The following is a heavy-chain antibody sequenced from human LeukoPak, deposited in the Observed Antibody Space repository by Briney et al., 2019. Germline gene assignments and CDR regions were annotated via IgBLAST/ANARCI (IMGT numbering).Heavy chain of an antibody. Sequence: GGSLTLSCAPSRFTVYSNYMSCVRHAPGKGLVWVTVIYSGGTTYSPDSVKGRFTISRDHSKHTLYLQTNSRTAEDTALYFCCTIPRWRQGTLVTVSS. CDR2: IYSGGTT. J-gene: IGHJ4*02. CDR1: RFTVYSNY. D-gene: IGHD3-3*01. CDR3: CTIPR. V-gene: IGHV3-66*02.